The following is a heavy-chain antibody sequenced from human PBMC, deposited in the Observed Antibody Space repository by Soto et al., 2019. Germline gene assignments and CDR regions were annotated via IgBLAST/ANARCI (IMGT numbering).Heavy chain of an antibody. CDR2: INPSGGST. J-gene: IGHJ4*02. Sequence: QVQLVQSGAEVKKPGASVKVSCKASVYTFTSYYMHWVREAPGQGLEWMGIINPSGGSTSYAQKFQGRVTMTRDPSTSTVYMELSSLRSEDTAVYYCARDPHCSSTSCYPLFDYWGQGTLVTVSS. D-gene: IGHD2-2*01. CDR3: ARDPHCSSTSCYPLFDY. CDR1: VYTFTSYY. V-gene: IGHV1-46*03.